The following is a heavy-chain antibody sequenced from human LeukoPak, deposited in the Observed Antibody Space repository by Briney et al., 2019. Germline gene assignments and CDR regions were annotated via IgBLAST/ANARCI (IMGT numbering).Heavy chain of an antibody. D-gene: IGHD5-12*01. J-gene: IGHJ6*02. CDR1: GYTFTGYY. CDR2: INPNSGGT. Sequence: GASVEVSCKASGYTFTGYYMHWVRQAPGQGREWMGWINPNSGGTNYAQKFQGRVTMTRDTSISTAYMELSRLRSDDTAVYYCAREGMSGYAFLYYYYYYGMDVWGQGTTVTVSS. CDR3: AREGMSGYAFLYYYYYYGMDV. V-gene: IGHV1-2*02.